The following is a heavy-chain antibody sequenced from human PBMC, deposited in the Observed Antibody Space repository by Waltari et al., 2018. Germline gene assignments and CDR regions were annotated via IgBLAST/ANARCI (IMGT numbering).Heavy chain of an antibody. CDR2: INPYGGAI. CDR3: ASLTGWTDVFDI. V-gene: IGHV3-74*03. D-gene: IGHD2-15*01. J-gene: IGHJ3*02. Sequence: EVQLVESGGGLVQPGGSLRLSCTSSEFTFSPYWMHWVRQAPGKGPEWVSHINPYGGAITYADSVRGRFTISRDNTKNTLYLQMNSLRAEDTAVYYCASLTGWTDVFDIWGQGTMVTVSS. CDR1: EFTFSPYW.